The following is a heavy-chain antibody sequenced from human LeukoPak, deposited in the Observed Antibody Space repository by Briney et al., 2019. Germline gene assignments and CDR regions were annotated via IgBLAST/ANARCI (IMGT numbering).Heavy chain of an antibody. CDR2: INSDGSST. Sequence: PGGSLRLSCAASGFTFSSYWMHWVRQPPGKGLVWVSRINSDGSSTSYAASVKGRFTISRDNAKNTLYLQMNSLRAEDTAVYYCARVPDSGSAIDYWGQGTLVTVSS. V-gene: IGHV3-74*01. D-gene: IGHD1-26*01. CDR1: GFTFSSYW. J-gene: IGHJ4*02. CDR3: ARVPDSGSAIDY.